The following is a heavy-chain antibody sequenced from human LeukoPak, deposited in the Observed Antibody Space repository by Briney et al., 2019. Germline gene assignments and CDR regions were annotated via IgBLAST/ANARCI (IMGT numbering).Heavy chain of an antibody. CDR1: GGSISSGDYY. D-gene: IGHD3-16*02. Sequence: SETLSLTCTVSGGSISSGDYYWSSIRQPPGKGLEWIGYIYYSGSTYNNPSLKSRVTISVDTSKNQFSLKLSSLTAADTAVYYCARVGNYDYVWGSYRYTGAYYFDYWGQGTLVTVSS. J-gene: IGHJ4*02. V-gene: IGHV4-30-4*01. CDR2: IYYSGST. CDR3: ARVGNYDYVWGSYRYTGAYYFDY.